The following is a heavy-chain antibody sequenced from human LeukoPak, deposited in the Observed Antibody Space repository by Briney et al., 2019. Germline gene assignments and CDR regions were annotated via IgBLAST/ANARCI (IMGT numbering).Heavy chain of an antibody. V-gene: IGHV1-2*06. CDR1: GYTFTAYY. CDR2: INPNTGVT. CDR3: ERGDYGRWDS. D-gene: IGHD4-17*01. Sequence: GASVTVSCQASGYTFTAYYIHWVRQAPGHGLGWMGLINPNTGVTKFAQKFHGRVTKSRDTSISTAFIKLNRVTSDDSAVYYCERGDYGRWDSWGQGSLVTVSA. J-gene: IGHJ4*02.